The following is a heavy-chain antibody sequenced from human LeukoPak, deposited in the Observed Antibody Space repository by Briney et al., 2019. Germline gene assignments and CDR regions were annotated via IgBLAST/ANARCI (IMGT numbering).Heavy chain of an antibody. J-gene: IGHJ3*02. Sequence: GGSLRLSCAASGFIFNSYWMSWVRQAPGKGLGWVANIKADGSEKYYVDSVRGRFTISRDNAKNSVYLQMDSLRAEDTSVYYCARHKSSFPDDAFDIWGQGTMVTVSS. CDR1: GFIFNSYW. CDR3: ARHKSSFPDDAFDI. D-gene: IGHD1-26*01. CDR2: IKADGSEK. V-gene: IGHV3-7*01.